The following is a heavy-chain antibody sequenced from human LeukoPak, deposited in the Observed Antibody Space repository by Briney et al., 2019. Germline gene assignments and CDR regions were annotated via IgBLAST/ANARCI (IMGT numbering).Heavy chain of an antibody. D-gene: IGHD4-17*01. V-gene: IGHV3-23*01. J-gene: IGHJ1*01. CDR2: ISGSGGGT. CDR1: GFTFSSYA. Sequence: PGGSLRLSCAASGFTFSSYAMSWVRQAPGKGLEWVSTISGSGGGTYYADSVKGRFTISRDNSKNTLYLQMNSPRAEDSAVYYCAKEIYYGDSLNFQHWGQGTLVTVSA. CDR3: AKEIYYGDSLNFQH.